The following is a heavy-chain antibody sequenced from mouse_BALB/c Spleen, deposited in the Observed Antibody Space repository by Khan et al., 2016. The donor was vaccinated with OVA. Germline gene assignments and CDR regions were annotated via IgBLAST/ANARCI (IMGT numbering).Heavy chain of an antibody. J-gene: IGHJ4*01. Sequence: QVQLKESGPGLMAPSQSLSITCTISGFSLTNYGIHWVRQPPGKGLEWLVVIRSDGSTTYNSALKSRLTISKDNSKSQVFLKMNSLQTDDTAMYFCARQPYYHYNVMDYWGQGTSVTVSS. V-gene: IGHV2-6-1*01. CDR3: ARQPYYHYNVMDY. CDR2: IRSDGST. CDR1: GFSLTNYG. D-gene: IGHD2-10*01.